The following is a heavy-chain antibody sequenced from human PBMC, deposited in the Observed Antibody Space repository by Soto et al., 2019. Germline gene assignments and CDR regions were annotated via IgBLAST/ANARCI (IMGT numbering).Heavy chain of an antibody. Sequence: SETLSLTCTVSGGSISSSSYYWGWIRQPPGKGLEWIGSIYYSGSTYYNPSLKSRVTISVDTSKNQFSLKLSSVTAADTAVYYCARHPDPAANNWFDPWGQGTLVTVSS. CDR1: GGSISSSSYY. J-gene: IGHJ5*02. CDR2: IYYSGST. D-gene: IGHD2-2*01. CDR3: ARHPDPAANNWFDP. V-gene: IGHV4-39*01.